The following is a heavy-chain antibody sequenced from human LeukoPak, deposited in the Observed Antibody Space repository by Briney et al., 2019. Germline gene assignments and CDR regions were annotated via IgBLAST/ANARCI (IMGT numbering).Heavy chain of an antibody. V-gene: IGHV4-38-2*01. J-gene: IGHJ6*04. Sequence: PSETLSLTCAVSGYSIRSGYYWGWIRQPPGKGLEWIGTIYHSGSTYYNPSLKSRVTISLDTSKNQFSLKLSSVTAADTAVYYCARVRMTGTLDVWGKGTPVTVSS. CDR3: ARVRMTGTLDV. D-gene: IGHD3-9*01. CDR1: GYSIRSGYY. CDR2: IYHSGST.